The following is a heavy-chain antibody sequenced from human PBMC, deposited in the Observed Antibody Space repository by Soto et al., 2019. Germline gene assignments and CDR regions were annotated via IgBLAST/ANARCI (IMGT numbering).Heavy chain of an antibody. D-gene: IGHD4-17*01. J-gene: IGHJ4*02. CDR1: GGTFSSYA. CDR3: ARDRLPNGSGPFYFDY. CDR2: IIPIFGTA. V-gene: IGHV1-69*13. Sequence: ASVKVSCKASGGTFSSYAISWVRQAPGQGLEWMGGIIPIFGTANYAQKFQGRVTITADESTSTAYMELSSLRSEDTAVYYCARDRLPNGSGPFYFDYWGQGTLVTVSS.